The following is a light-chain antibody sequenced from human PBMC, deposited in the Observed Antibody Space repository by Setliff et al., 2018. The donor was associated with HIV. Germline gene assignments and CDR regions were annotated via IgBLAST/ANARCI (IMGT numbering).Light chain of an antibody. CDR1: SSNIGAGYD. Sequence: QSVLTQPPSVSGAPGQKVTISCTGSSSNIGAGYDVQWYQQLPGTAPKLLVYDNNNRPSGVADRFSGAKSGTSASLAITGLQAEDEADYYCGTWERSPERSMDTGMFGGGTKGTVL. J-gene: IGLJ3*02. V-gene: IGLV1-40*01. CDR2: DNN. CDR3: GTWERSPERSMDTGM.